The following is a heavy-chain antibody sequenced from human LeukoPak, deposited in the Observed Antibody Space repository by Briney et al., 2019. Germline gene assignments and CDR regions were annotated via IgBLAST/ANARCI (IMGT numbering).Heavy chain of an antibody. J-gene: IGHJ6*02. D-gene: IGHD2-2*01. CDR2: IYYSGST. CDR3: ARDRYCSGTSCLYGVDV. V-gene: IGHV4-30-4*01. CDR1: GGSISSGDYY. Sequence: SETLSLTCTVSGGSISSGDYYWSWIRQPPGKGLAWIGYIYYSGSTYYNPSLKSRLSISVDTSRDQFSLKLSSVTATDTAVYYCARDRYCSGTSCLYGVDVWGQGTTVTVSS.